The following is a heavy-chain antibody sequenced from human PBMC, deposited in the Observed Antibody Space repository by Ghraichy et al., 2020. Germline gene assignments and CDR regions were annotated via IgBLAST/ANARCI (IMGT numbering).Heavy chain of an antibody. J-gene: IGHJ6*02. CDR1: AGSISSYY. CDR2: IYYSGST. Sequence: GSLRLSCTVSAGSISSYYWSWIRQPPGKGLEWIGYIYYSGSTNYNPSLKSRVTISVDTSKNQFSLKLSSVTAADTAVYYCARNRDCSGGSCYSFGYYYYGMDVWGQGTTVTVSS. D-gene: IGHD2-15*01. V-gene: IGHV4-59*01. CDR3: ARNRDCSGGSCYSFGYYYYGMDV.